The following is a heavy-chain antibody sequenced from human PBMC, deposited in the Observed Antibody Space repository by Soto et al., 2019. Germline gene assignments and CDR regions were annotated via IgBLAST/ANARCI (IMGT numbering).Heavy chain of an antibody. CDR3: ARDDEGGSDCDLGY. J-gene: IGHJ4*02. D-gene: IGHD1-26*01. Sequence: QVQLVESGGGVVQPGRSLRLSCAVSGFTLSSHAMHWVRQAPGKGLEWVALILSDGSNKYYADSVKGRFTTSRDNSKNTMYLQMNSLSDEDTAVYYCARDDEGGSDCDLGYWGQGALVTVSS. CDR1: GFTLSSHA. V-gene: IGHV3-30-3*01. CDR2: ILSDGSNK.